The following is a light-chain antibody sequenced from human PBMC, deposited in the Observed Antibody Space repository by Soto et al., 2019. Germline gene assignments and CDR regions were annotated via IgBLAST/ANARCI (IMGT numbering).Light chain of an antibody. CDR3: QRYNGV. CDR1: QTISDW. J-gene: IGKJ2*01. Sequence: DIRMSQSPSTLSASIGDRVTITCRASQTISDWLAWSQQKPGKAPKLLVYRAATLESGVPTRLSGSGSGTEFTLTIGSLQRDDFATYYCQRYNGVFGRGTKLEMK. V-gene: IGKV1-5*03. CDR2: RAA.